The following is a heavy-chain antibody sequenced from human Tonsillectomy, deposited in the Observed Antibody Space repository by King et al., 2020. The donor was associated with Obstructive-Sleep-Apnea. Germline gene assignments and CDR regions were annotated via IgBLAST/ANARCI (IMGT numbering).Heavy chain of an antibody. CDR1: GFTFSSYG. V-gene: IGHV3-30*18. CDR3: AKDMPEVVLRGSVRDYYGMDV. D-gene: IGHD2/OR15-2a*01. J-gene: IGHJ6*02. Sequence: VQLVESGGGVVQPGRSLRLSCAASGFTFSSYGMHWVRQAPGKGLEWVAVISYYGSNKYYADSVKGRFTISRDNSKNTMYLQMNSLRSEDTAVYYCAKDMPEVVLRGSVRDYYGMDVWGQGTTVTVSS. CDR2: ISYYGSNK.